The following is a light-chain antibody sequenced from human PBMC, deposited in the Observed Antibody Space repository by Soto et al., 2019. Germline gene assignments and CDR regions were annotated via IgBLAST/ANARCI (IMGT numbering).Light chain of an antibody. CDR2: RAS. CDR1: QSVSSY. V-gene: IGKV3-15*01. J-gene: IGKJ4*01. Sequence: EIVMTQSPATLSVSPGERAILSCRASQSVSSYLAWYQQKPGQAPRLLMYRASTRATGIPARFSGSGSGTEFTLIISSLQSEDFAVYYCQQYNNWPLTFGGGTKVEIK. CDR3: QQYNNWPLT.